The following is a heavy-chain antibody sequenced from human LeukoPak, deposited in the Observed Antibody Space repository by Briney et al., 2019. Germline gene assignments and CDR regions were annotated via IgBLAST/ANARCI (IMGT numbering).Heavy chain of an antibody. J-gene: IGHJ4*02. CDR1: GYTFTSYG. Sequence: ASVKVSCKASGYTFTSYGISWVRQAPGQGLEWMGWISAYNGNTNYAQKLQGRVTMTTDTSTSTAYMELRSLRSDDTAVYYCARTRWATGARSINDYWGQGTLVTVSS. V-gene: IGHV1-18*01. CDR2: ISAYNGNT. D-gene: IGHD5-12*01. CDR3: ARTRWATGARSINDY.